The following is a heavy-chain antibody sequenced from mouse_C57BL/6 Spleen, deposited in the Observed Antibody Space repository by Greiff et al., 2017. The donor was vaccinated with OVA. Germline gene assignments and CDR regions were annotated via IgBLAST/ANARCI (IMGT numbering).Heavy chain of an antibody. CDR3: ARDDDGYFYAMDY. V-gene: IGHV3-6*01. Sequence: EVQVVESGPGLVKPSQSLSLTCSVTGYSITSGYYWNWIRQFPGNKLEWMGYISYDGSNNYNPSLKNRISITRDTSKNQFFLKLNSVTTEDTATYYCARDDDGYFYAMDYWGQGTSVTVSS. J-gene: IGHJ4*01. CDR1: GYSITSGYY. CDR2: ISYDGSN. D-gene: IGHD2-3*01.